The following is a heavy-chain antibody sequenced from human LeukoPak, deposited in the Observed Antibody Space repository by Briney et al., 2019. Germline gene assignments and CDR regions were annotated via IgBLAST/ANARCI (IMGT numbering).Heavy chain of an antibody. CDR2: IIPIFGTA. CDR3: ARRGKSRWIFSYSGMDV. CDR1: GGTFSSYA. Sequence: ASVKVSCKASGGTFSSYAISWVRQAPGQGLEWMGGIIPIFGTANYAQKFQGRVTITADESTSTAYMELSSLRSEDTAVYYCARRGKSRWIFSYSGMDVWGQGTTVTVSS. V-gene: IGHV1-69*13. J-gene: IGHJ6*02. D-gene: IGHD3-16*01.